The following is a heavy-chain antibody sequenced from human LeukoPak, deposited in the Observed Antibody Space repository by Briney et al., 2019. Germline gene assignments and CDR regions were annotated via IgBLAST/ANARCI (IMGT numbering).Heavy chain of an antibody. J-gene: IGHJ4*02. CDR2: MYHTGST. Sequence: PSETLSLTCTVSGYSMSSGYYWGWIRQPPERGLEWIGSMYHTGSTYYNPSLKSRVTISVDTSKNQFSLRLSSVTAADTAVYYCARVTGYMIEDYFDYWGQGTLVTVSS. D-gene: IGHD3-22*01. CDR3: ARVTGYMIEDYFDY. CDR1: GYSMSSGYY. V-gene: IGHV4-38-2*02.